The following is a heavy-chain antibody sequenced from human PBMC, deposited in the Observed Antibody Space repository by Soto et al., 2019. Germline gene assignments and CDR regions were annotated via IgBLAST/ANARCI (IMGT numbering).Heavy chain of an antibody. CDR3: ARVARGTATTVVDAFDI. CDR2: LSHSGGT. D-gene: IGHD1-1*01. Sequence: QVQLQQWGAGLLKPSETLSLTCAVYGGFVSSGSYYWSWIRQPPGKGLAWIGELSHSGGTHFNPSLKSRVTISVDTSKNQFSLKMSSVTAADTALYYCARVARGTATTVVDAFDIWGPGTMVTVSS. J-gene: IGHJ3*02. V-gene: IGHV4-34*01. CDR1: GGFVSSGSYY.